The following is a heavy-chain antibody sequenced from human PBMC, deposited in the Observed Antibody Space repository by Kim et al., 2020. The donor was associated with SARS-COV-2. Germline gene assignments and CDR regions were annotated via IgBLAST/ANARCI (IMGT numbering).Heavy chain of an antibody. Sequence: ASVKVSCKASGYTFTSYGISWVRQAPGQGLEWMGWISAYNGNTNYAQKLQGRVTITTDTTTSTAYMELRSLRSDDTAVYYCARDLVGRYDFWSGYYFGAPNDGMDVWGQGTTVTVSS. CDR2: ISAYNGNT. J-gene: IGHJ6*02. CDR3: ARDLVGRYDFWSGYYFGAPNDGMDV. D-gene: IGHD3-3*01. V-gene: IGHV1-18*04. CDR1: GYTFTSYG.